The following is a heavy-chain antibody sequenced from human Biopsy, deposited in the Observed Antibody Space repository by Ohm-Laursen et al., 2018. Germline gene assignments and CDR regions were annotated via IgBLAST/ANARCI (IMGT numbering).Heavy chain of an antibody. CDR2: IYYSGNT. Sequence: GTLSLTCIVSGGSINNFYRSWIRQPPGKGLEWIGIIYYSGNTKYNPSLKSRVTISVDTFRNQFSLKLSSVTAADTAVYYCARVRVWADSEGAFDPWGQGTMVTVSS. J-gene: IGHJ3*01. CDR3: ARVRVWADSEGAFDP. CDR1: GGSINNFY. D-gene: IGHD1-26*01. V-gene: IGHV4-59*01.